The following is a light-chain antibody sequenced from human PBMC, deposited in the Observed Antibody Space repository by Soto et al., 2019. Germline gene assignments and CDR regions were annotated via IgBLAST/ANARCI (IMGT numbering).Light chain of an antibody. J-gene: IGLJ1*01. V-gene: IGLV2-14*01. Sequence: QSVLTQPASVSGSPGQSITISCTGTSNDVGGYNYVSWYQQHPGKAPKLMIYEVSNRPSGVSNRFSGSKSGNTASLTISGLQAEDEADYYCSSYTSSSTFYVFGPGTK. CDR2: EVS. CDR1: SNDVGGYNY. CDR3: SSYTSSSTFYV.